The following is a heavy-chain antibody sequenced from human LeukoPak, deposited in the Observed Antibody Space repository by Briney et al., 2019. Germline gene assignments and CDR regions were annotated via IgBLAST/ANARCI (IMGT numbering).Heavy chain of an antibody. J-gene: IGHJ5*02. CDR3: ARDSRQSSSSVNWFDP. Sequence: ASVTVSFKASGYTFTSYYMHWVRQAPGQGLEWMGIINPSGGSTSYAQKFQGRVTMTRDMSTSTVYMELSSLRSEDTAVYYCARDSRQSSSSVNWFDPWGQGTLVTVSS. CDR2: INPSGGST. V-gene: IGHV1-46*01. CDR1: GYTFTSYY. D-gene: IGHD6-19*01.